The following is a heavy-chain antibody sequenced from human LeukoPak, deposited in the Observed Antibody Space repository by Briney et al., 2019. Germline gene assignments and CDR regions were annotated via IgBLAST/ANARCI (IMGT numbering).Heavy chain of an antibody. CDR2: INPNNGGT. V-gene: IGHV1-2*02. D-gene: IGHD3-22*01. J-gene: IGHJ4*02. CDR1: GYTFTGYF. CDR3: ARDERYDSSGYPFDY. Sequence: ASVTVSCKASGYTFTGYFIHWVRQAPGQGLEGMGWINPNNGGTNYAQKFQGRVTMTRDTSISTAYMELSRLRSGDTAVYYCARDERYDSSGYPFDYWGQGTLVTVSS.